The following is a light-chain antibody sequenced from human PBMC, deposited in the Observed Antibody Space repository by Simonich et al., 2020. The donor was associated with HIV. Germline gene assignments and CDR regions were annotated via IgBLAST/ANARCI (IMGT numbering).Light chain of an antibody. CDR2: KAS. J-gene: IGKJ1*01. CDR1: QSISSW. V-gene: IGKV1-5*03. Sequence: DIQMTQSPSTLSASVGDRVTITCRASQSISSWLAWYQQKPGKAPNLLIYKASSLQSGVPSRFSGSASGTDFTLTISSLQPEDFATYYCQQSFSTPWTFGQGTTVDIK. CDR3: QQSFSTPWT.